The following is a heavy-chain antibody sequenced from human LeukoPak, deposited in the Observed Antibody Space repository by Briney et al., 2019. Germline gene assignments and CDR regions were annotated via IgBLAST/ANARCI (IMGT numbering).Heavy chain of an antibody. CDR3: AREKGYPVIVY. CDR1: GGSFSGYY. Sequence: KPSETLSLTCAVYGGSFSGYYWSWIRQPPGKGLEWIGEINHRGSTNYNPSLKSRVTVSLDTSKNQFSLKLSSVTAADTAVYYCAREKGYPVIVYWGQGTLVTVSS. CDR2: INHRGST. J-gene: IGHJ4*02. V-gene: IGHV4-34*01. D-gene: IGHD3-16*02.